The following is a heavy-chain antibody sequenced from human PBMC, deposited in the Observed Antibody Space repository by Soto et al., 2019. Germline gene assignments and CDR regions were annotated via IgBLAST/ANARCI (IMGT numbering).Heavy chain of an antibody. CDR1: GDSISSYY. D-gene: IGHD3-22*01. V-gene: IGHV4-59*01. J-gene: IGHJ4*02. CDR2: LYYGRSA. Sequence: QVQLQESGPGLVKPSETLSLTCAVSGDSISSYYCMWIRQPPGKGLESIGYLYYGRSANYNPSRKSRVTLSVDTSTNQCSLTLSSMTDADTAVYYCALRSMAVVPECCGQVTLVTLSS. CDR3: ALRSMAVVPEC.